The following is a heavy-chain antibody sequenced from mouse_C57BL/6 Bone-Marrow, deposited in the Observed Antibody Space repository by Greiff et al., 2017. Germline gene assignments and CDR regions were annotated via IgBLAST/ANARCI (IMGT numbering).Heavy chain of an antibody. CDR2: INPNNGGT. V-gene: IGHV1-26*01. J-gene: IGHJ2*01. CDR3: ARSYDYETFDY. CDR1: GYTFTDYY. D-gene: IGHD2-4*01. Sequence: EVQLQQSGPELVKPGASVQISCKASGYTFTDYYMNWVKQSHGKSLEWIGDINPNNGGTSYNQKFKGKATLTVDKSSSTAYMELRSLTSEDSAVYYCARSYDYETFDYWGQGTTLTVSS.